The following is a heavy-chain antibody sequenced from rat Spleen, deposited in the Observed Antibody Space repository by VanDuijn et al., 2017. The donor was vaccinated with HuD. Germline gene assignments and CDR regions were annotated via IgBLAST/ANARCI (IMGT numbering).Heavy chain of an antibody. V-gene: IGHV5S23*01. CDR3: ARHALMYTTDPFTY. Sequence: EVQLVESGGGLVQPGRSLKLSCAASGFTFSDYNMAWVRQAPTKGLEWVASISTGGGNTYYRDSVKGRFTISRDNAKRILYLQIDSLTSEDSDTYYCARHALMYTTDPFTYWGQGTLVTVSS. CDR1: GFTFSDYN. D-gene: IGHD1-6*01. CDR2: ISTGGGNT. J-gene: IGHJ3*01.